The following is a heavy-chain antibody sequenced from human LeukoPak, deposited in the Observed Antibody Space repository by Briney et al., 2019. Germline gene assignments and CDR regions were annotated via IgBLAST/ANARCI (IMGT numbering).Heavy chain of an antibody. D-gene: IGHD2-15*01. CDR3: ARDRDCSGGSCYRYYYYGRYV. Sequence: GRSLRLSCAASGFTFSSYGMHWVRQAPGKGLEWVAVIWYDGSNKYYADSVKGRFTISRDNSKNTLYLQMNSLRAEDTAVYYCARDRDCSGGSCYRYYYYGRYVWGQGTTVTVSS. CDR1: GFTFSSYG. J-gene: IGHJ6*02. V-gene: IGHV3-33*01. CDR2: IWYDGSNK.